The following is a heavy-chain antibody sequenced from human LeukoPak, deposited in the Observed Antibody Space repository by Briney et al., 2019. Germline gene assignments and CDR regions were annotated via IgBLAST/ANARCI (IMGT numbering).Heavy chain of an antibody. CDR3: ARAISSTMIVVVVPGAFDI. D-gene: IGHD3-22*01. CDR1: GGSISSSSYY. Sequence: SETLSLTCTVSGGSISSSSYYWGWIRQPPGKGLEWIGSIYYSGSTYYNPSLKSRVTISVDTSKNQFSLKLSSVTAADTAVYYCARAISSTMIVVVVPGAFDIWGQGTMVTVSS. V-gene: IGHV4-39*07. J-gene: IGHJ3*02. CDR2: IYYSGST.